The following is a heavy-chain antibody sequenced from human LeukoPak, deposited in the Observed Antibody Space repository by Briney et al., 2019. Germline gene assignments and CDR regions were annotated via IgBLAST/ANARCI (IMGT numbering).Heavy chain of an antibody. J-gene: IGHJ4*02. Sequence: GGSLRLSCAASEFTFSSYAMSWVRQARGKGLEWVSAISGSGSSTYYADSVKGRFTISRDNSKNTLYLQMNSLRAEDTALYYCAKRDGYNSNPLKDWGQGTLVSVSS. CDR1: EFTFSSYA. CDR2: ISGSGSST. V-gene: IGHV3-23*01. D-gene: IGHD5-24*01. CDR3: AKRDGYNSNPLKD.